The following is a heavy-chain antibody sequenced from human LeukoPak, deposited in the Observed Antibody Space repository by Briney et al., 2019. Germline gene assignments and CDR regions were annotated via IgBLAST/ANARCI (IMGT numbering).Heavy chain of an antibody. V-gene: IGHV3-30-3*01. CDR2: ISWDGNTK. D-gene: IGHD3-22*01. CDR1: GFTFKKYA. CDR3: ASLSYYYDSSGLLDAFDI. Sequence: GGSLRLSCAVSGFTFKKYAIHWVRQAPGKGLEWVAFISWDGNTKYYADSVKGRFTISRDNAKNSLYLQMNSLRAEDTAVYYCASLSYYYDSSGLLDAFDIWGQGTMVTVSS. J-gene: IGHJ3*02.